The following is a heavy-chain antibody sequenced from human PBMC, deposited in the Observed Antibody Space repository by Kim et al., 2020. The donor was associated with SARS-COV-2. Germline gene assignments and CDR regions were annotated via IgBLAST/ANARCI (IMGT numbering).Heavy chain of an antibody. CDR1: GFTFSSYE. CDR2: ISSSGSTI. CDR3: ARDPGYCGGDCYPGGY. J-gene: IGHJ4*02. V-gene: IGHV3-48*03. D-gene: IGHD2-21*02. Sequence: GGSLRLSCAASGFTFSSYEMNWVRQAPGKGLEWVSYISSSGSTIYYADSVKGRFTISRDKAKNSLYLQMNSLRAEDTAVYYCARDPGYCGGDCYPGGYWGQGTLVTVSS.